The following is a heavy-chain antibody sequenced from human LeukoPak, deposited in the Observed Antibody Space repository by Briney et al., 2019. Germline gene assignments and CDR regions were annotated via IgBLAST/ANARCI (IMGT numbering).Heavy chain of an antibody. Sequence: GGSLRLSCAASGFTFSSYGMHWVHQAPGKGLEWVAVIWYDGSNKYYADSVKGRFTISRDNSKNTLYLQMNSLRAEDTAVYYCARCGYTFSCDAFDIWGQGTMVTVSS. V-gene: IGHV3-33*01. J-gene: IGHJ3*02. D-gene: IGHD5-12*01. CDR2: IWYDGSNK. CDR1: GFTFSSYG. CDR3: ARCGYTFSCDAFDI.